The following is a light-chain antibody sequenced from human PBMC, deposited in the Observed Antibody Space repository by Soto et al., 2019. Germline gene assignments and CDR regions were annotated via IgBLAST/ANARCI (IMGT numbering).Light chain of an antibody. CDR3: SSYAGSNNWV. CDR1: SSDVGDYNY. CDR2: EGS. J-gene: IGLJ3*02. V-gene: IGLV2-8*01. Sequence: QSALTQPPSASGSPGQSVTISCTGTSSDVGDYNYVSWYQQHPGKAPKLMIYEGSKRPSGVPDRFSGSKSGNTASLTVSGLQAEDEAEYYCSSYAGSNNWVFGGGTKLTVL.